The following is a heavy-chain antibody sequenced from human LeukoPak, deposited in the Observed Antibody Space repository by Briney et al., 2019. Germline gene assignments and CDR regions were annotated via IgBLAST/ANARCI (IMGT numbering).Heavy chain of an antibody. CDR2: ISGSGGST. J-gene: IGHJ4*02. Sequence: GGSLRLSCAASGFIFSSYAMSWVRQAPGEGLEWVSAISGSGGSTYYADSVKGRFTISRDNSKNTLYLQMNSLRAEGTAVYYCANEGEYHYDSSGYYYFDYWGQGTLVTVSS. D-gene: IGHD3-22*01. V-gene: IGHV3-23*01. CDR1: GFIFSSYA. CDR3: ANEGEYHYDSSGYYYFDY.